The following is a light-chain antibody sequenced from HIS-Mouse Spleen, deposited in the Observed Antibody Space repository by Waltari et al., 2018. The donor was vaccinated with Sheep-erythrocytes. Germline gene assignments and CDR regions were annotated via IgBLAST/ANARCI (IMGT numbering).Light chain of an antibody. CDR2: DVS. Sequence: QSALTQPRSVSGSPGQSVPISCTGTSSDVGGYHYVPWYQQHPGKAPKLMIYDVSKRPSGVPDRFSGSKSGNTASLTISGLQAEDEADYYCCSYAGSYTWVFGGGTKLTVL. CDR1: SSDVGGYHY. V-gene: IGLV2-11*01. J-gene: IGLJ3*02. CDR3: CSYAGSYTWV.